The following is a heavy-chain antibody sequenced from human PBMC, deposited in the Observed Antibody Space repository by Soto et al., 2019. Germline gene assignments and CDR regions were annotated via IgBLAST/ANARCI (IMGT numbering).Heavy chain of an antibody. D-gene: IGHD6-13*01. CDR1: GGTFSSYA. CDR2: IIPIFGTA. V-gene: IGHV1-69*13. J-gene: IGHJ6*02. Sequence: SVKVSCKASGGTFSSYAISWVRQAPGQGLEWMGGIIPIFGTANYAQKFQGRVTITADESTSTAYMELSSLRSEDTAVYYCASGYSSSWTAQYGYYYYYYGMDVWGQGTTVTVSS. CDR3: ASGYSSSWTAQYGYYYYYYGMDV.